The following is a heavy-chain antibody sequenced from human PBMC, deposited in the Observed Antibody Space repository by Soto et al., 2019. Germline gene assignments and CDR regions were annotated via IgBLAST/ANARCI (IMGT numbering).Heavy chain of an antibody. D-gene: IGHD2-15*01. CDR2: ISAYTGNT. CDR3: ARLFCSGGNCPFDS. V-gene: IGHV1-18*01. CDR1: GYTFTSYG. Sequence: ASVKVSCKASGYTFTSYGITWVRQAPGQGLEWMGWISAYTGNTDYAQKLQGSVTMTTDTSTSTAYMELRSLRSDDTAVYYCARLFCSGGNCPFDSWGQGTLVTVS. J-gene: IGHJ4*02.